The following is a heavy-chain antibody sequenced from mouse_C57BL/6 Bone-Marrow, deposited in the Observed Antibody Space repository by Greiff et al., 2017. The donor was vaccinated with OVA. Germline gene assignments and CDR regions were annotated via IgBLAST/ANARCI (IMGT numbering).Heavy chain of an antibody. D-gene: IGHD1-3*01. CDR2: IDPSDSYT. CDR3: ARELNYFDY. V-gene: IGHV1-69*01. Sequence: QVQLKQPGAELVMPGASVKLSCKASGYTFTSYWMHWVKQRPGQGLEWIGEIDPSDSYTNYNQKFKGKSTLTVDKSSSTAYMQLSSLTSEDSAVYYCARELNYFDYWGQGTTLTVSS. CDR1: GYTFTSYW. J-gene: IGHJ2*01.